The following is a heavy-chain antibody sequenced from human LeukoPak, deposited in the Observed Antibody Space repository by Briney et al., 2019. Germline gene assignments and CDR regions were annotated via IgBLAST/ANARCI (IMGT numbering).Heavy chain of an antibody. CDR2: ISSSGRNI. Sequence: GGSLRLSCAASGFTFSNYEFNWVRQAPGKGLEWVSYISSSGRNIYYADSVKGRFTISRDNAKNSLYLQMNSLRAEDTAVYYCAKDLVQLWSKDYWGQGTLVTVSS. V-gene: IGHV3-48*03. CDR3: AKDLVQLWSKDY. J-gene: IGHJ4*02. D-gene: IGHD5-18*01. CDR1: GFTFSNYE.